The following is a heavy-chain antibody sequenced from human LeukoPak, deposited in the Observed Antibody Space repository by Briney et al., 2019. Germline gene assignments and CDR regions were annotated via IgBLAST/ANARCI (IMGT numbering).Heavy chain of an antibody. Sequence: GGSLRLSCAASGFTFSSYAMNWVRQAPGKGLEWVGRIKSKTDGGTTDYAAPVKGRFTISRDNSKNTLYLQMNSLKTEDTAVYYCTTEIMITFGGVIVIWGQGTLVTVSS. CDR1: GFTFSSYA. J-gene: IGHJ4*02. D-gene: IGHD3-16*02. V-gene: IGHV3-15*07. CDR2: IKSKTDGGTT. CDR3: TTEIMITFGGVIVI.